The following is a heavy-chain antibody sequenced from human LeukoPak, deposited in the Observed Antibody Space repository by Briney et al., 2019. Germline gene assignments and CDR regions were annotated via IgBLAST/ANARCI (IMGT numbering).Heavy chain of an antibody. CDR1: GFTFDDCG. Sequence: RPGGSLRLSCAASGFTFDDCGMSWVRQAPGKGLEWVSGISWNGGSTGYADSVKGRFTISRDNAKNSLYLQMNSLRAEDTALYYCAREHCSGGSCRDDYWGQGTLVTVSS. D-gene: IGHD2-15*01. V-gene: IGHV3-20*04. J-gene: IGHJ4*02. CDR3: AREHCSGGSCRDDY. CDR2: ISWNGGST.